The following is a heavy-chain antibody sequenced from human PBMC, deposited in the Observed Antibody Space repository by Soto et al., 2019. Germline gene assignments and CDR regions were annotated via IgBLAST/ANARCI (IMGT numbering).Heavy chain of an antibody. V-gene: IGHV3-11*01. CDR3: ARRYNWNYYYYGMDV. D-gene: IGHD1-20*01. Sequence: LRLSCAASGFTFSDYYMSWIRQAPGKGLEWISYISPTGSTPYYADSVRGRFTISRDNAKNSLYLQTSSLRAEDTAVYYCARRYNWNYYYYGMDVWGQGTTVTVSS. CDR1: GFTFSDYY. CDR2: ISPTGSTP. J-gene: IGHJ6*02.